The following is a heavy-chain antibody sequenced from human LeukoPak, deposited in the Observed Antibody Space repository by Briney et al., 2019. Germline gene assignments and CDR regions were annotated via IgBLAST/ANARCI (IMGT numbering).Heavy chain of an antibody. J-gene: IGHJ4*02. CDR1: GFTFSTYV. CDR2: ISGNGGTT. V-gene: IGHV3-23*01. CDR3: ARRAGLSFDY. Sequence: GGSLRLSCAASGFTFSTYVMNWVRQAPGTGLEWVSGISGNGGTTYYADSVKGRLTISRDNSKNTLYLQMNSLRAEDTAVYYCARRAGLSFDYWGQGALVTVSS. D-gene: IGHD6-19*01.